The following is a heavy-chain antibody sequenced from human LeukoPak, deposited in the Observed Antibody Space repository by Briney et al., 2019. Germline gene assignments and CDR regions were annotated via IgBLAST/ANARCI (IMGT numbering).Heavy chain of an antibody. Sequence: ASVKVSCMASGYTFTGYYMDWVRPAPGQGLEWMGWINPNSGGTNYAQKFQGRVTMTRDTSISTAYMELSRLRSDDTAVYYCARVYSSSPDFDYWGQGTLVTVSS. CDR2: INPNSGGT. J-gene: IGHJ4*02. V-gene: IGHV1-2*02. CDR3: ARVYSSSPDFDY. D-gene: IGHD6-13*01. CDR1: GYTFTGYY.